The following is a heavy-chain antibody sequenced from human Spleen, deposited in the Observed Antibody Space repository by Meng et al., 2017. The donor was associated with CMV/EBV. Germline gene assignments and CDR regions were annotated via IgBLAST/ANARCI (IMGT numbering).Heavy chain of an antibody. J-gene: IGHJ4*02. V-gene: IGHV3-66*02. Sequence: GGSLRLSCAGSGISVRSNYMSWVRQAPGRGLEWVSVIYSGGGTYYADSVKGRFTVSRDTFKNTLYLQMNSLRAEDTAVYFCASASGYYFDSSGYPDWGRGTLVTVSS. CDR1: GISVRSNY. D-gene: IGHD3-22*01. CDR2: IYSGGGT. CDR3: ASASGYYFDSSGYPD.